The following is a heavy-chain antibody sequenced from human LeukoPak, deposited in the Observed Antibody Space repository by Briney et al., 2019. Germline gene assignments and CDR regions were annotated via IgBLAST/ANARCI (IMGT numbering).Heavy chain of an antibody. J-gene: IGHJ4*02. CDR1: GFTFSAHS. CDR2: SSRGSDHK. V-gene: IGHV3-21*01. Sequence: GGSLRLSCAASGFTFSAHSMNWVRQAPGKGLEWVSSSSRGSDHKYYADSVKGRFTISRDNAKNSLFLQMNSLRAEDAAVYYCARGNYVDTTMGDYWGQGTLVTVSS. CDR3: ARGNYVDTTMGDY. D-gene: IGHD5-18*01.